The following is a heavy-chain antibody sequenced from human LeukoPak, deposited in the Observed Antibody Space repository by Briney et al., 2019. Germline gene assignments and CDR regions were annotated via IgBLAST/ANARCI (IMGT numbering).Heavy chain of an antibody. V-gene: IGHV3-30-3*01. J-gene: IGHJ4*02. CDR2: ISYDGSSK. D-gene: IGHD2-2*01. CDR3: SRYCTSTSCSETY. Sequence: PGRSLRLSCAASGFTFSNFAMHWVRQAPGKGLEWVAVISYDGSSKYYADSVKGRFTISRDNSKNTLYLQMNCLRDDDTAVYSCSRYCTSTSCSETYWGQGTLVTVSS. CDR1: GFTFSNFA.